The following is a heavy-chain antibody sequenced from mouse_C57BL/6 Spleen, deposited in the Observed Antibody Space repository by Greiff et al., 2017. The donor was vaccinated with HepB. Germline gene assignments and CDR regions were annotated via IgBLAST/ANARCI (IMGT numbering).Heavy chain of an antibody. CDR1: GFNIKNTY. CDR3: ARPLYYGSSEWFAY. J-gene: IGHJ3*01. Sequence: VQLKQSVAELVRPGASVKLSCTASGFNIKNTYMHWVKQRPEQGLEWIGRIDPANGNTNYAPKFQGKATITADTSSNTAYLQLSSLTSEDTAIYYCARPLYYGSSEWFAYWGQGTLVTVSA. CDR2: IDPANGNT. V-gene: IGHV14-3*01. D-gene: IGHD1-1*01.